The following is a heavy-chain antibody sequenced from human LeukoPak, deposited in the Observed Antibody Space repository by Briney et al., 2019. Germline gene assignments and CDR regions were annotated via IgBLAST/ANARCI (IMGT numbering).Heavy chain of an antibody. J-gene: IGHJ4*02. Sequence: GGSLRLSCAASGFTFSSYGMHWVRQAPGKGLEGVAVIWYDGSNKYYADSVKGRFTISRDNSKNTLYLQMNSLRAEDTAVYYCARDQGGDYGDYAVDYWGQGTLVTVSS. V-gene: IGHV3-33*01. CDR1: GFTFSSYG. D-gene: IGHD4-17*01. CDR3: ARDQGGDYGDYAVDY. CDR2: IWYDGSNK.